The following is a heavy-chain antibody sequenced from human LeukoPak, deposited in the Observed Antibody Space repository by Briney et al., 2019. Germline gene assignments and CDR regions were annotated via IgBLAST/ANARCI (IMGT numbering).Heavy chain of an antibody. D-gene: IGHD2/OR15-2a*01. CDR3: AIDSDSTEDY. J-gene: IGHJ4*02. Sequence: GGSLRLSCAASGFTFSRYTMNWVRQAPGKGLEWVSSISSTSYYIYYADSVKGRFTISRDNAKKSLYLQMSSLRAEDTAVYYCAIDSDSTEDYSGRGTLVTVSS. V-gene: IGHV3-21*01. CDR2: ISSTSYYI. CDR1: GFTFSRYT.